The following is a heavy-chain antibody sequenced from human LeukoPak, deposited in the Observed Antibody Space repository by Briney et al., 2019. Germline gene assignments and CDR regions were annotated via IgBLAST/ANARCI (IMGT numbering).Heavy chain of an antibody. Sequence: SVKVSCKSSGDTFSSYAVSWVRQTPGQGLEWMGGIIPIFGTSNDAQKFQGRVTITANKSTSTAYMELSSLTSDDTAVYYCARGTGYSYEPFDYWGQGTLVTVSS. V-gene: IGHV1-69*06. CDR1: GDTFSSYA. CDR2: IIPIFGTS. D-gene: IGHD5-18*01. CDR3: ARGTGYSYEPFDY. J-gene: IGHJ4*02.